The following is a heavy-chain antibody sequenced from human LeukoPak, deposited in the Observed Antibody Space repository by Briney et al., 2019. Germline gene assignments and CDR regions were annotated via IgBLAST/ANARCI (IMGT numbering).Heavy chain of an antibody. V-gene: IGHV4-39*01. D-gene: IGHD6-19*01. CDR3: ATRIYSSGWYRVFDI. Sequence: SETLSLTCTVSGGSISSSSYYWGWIRQPPGKGLEWIGSIYYSGSTYYNPSLKSRVTISVDTSKNQFSLKLSSVTAADTVVYYCATRIYSSGWYRVFDIWGQGTMVTVSS. CDR2: IYYSGST. J-gene: IGHJ3*02. CDR1: GGSISSSSYY.